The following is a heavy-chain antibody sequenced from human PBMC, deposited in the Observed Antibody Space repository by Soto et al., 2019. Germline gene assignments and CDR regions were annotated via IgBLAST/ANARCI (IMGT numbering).Heavy chain of an antibody. CDR1: GFTFSSYA. V-gene: IGHV3-30-3*01. Sequence: GGSLRLSCAASGFTFSSYAMHWVRQASGKGLEWVAVISYDGSNKYYADSVKGRFTISRDNSKNTLYLQMNSLRAEDTAVYYCARDRGYSYDPTGGYYFDYWGQGTLVTVSS. CDR3: ARDRGYSYDPTGGYYFDY. D-gene: IGHD5-18*01. CDR2: ISYDGSNK. J-gene: IGHJ4*02.